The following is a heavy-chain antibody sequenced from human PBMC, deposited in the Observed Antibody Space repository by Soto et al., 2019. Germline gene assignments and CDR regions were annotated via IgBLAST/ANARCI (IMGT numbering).Heavy chain of an antibody. Sequence: GGSLRLSCAASGFTFSSYGMHWVRQAPGKGLEWVAVISYDGSNKYYADSVKGRFTISRDNSKNTLYLQMNSLRAEDTAVYYCARARAKYTRGAFDIWGQGTMVTVSS. V-gene: IGHV3-30*03. CDR1: GFTFSSYG. CDR2: ISYDGSNK. D-gene: IGHD5-18*01. J-gene: IGHJ3*02. CDR3: ARARAKYTRGAFDI.